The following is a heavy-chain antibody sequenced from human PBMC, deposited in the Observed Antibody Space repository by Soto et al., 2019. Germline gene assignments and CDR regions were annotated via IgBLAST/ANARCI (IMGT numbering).Heavy chain of an antibody. CDR2: TYYRSGWSR. V-gene: IGHV6-1*01. D-gene: IGHD6-19*01. CDR1: GFSISTDSAA. J-gene: IGHJ4*02. Sequence: SQTLPLTCAISGFSISTDSAAWNLIRQSPSRGLEWLGRTYYRSGWSREYAVSVRGRITINPDTSKNQFSLQLNSVTPEDTAVYFCARAYSSGWFSYFDFWGQGTLVTVYS. CDR3: ARAYSSGWFSYFDF.